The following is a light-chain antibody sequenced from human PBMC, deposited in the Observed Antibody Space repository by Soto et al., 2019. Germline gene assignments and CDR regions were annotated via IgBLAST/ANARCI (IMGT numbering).Light chain of an antibody. Sequence: EIVLTQSPATLSLSPRESATLSCRASQCVSSYLAWYQQKPGQAPSLLIHAASNRATGIPARFSGSGSGTDFTLTISSLQPVDFAVYYCQQRSNWPPYTFGHGTKLQIK. CDR3: QQRSNWPPYT. V-gene: IGKV3-11*01. CDR2: AAS. CDR1: QCVSSY. J-gene: IGKJ2*01.